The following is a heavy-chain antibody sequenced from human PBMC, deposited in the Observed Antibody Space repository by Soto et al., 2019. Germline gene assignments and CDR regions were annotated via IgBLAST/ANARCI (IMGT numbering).Heavy chain of an antibody. V-gene: IGHV1-3*01. CDR1: GYTFTSYA. Sequence: QVQLVQSGAAVKKPGASVKVSCKSSGYTFTSYAMHWVRQAPGQRLEWMGWINAGNGNTKYAQKYQGRVTITRDTTGSTAYLELSSLRAEDTAVYDWARESPAAAFDYWGQGPLVTVSS. J-gene: IGHJ4*02. CDR3: ARESPAAAFDY. CDR2: INAGNGNT. D-gene: IGHD6-13*01.